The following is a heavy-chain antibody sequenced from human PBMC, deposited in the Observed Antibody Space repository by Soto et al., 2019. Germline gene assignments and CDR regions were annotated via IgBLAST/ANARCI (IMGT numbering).Heavy chain of an antibody. V-gene: IGHV3-21*01. CDR2: ISSSSSYI. J-gene: IGHJ4*02. CDR1: GFTFSSYS. Sequence: PGESLKISCAASGFTFSSYSMNWVRQAPGKGLEWVSSISSSSSYIYYADSVKGRFTISRDNAKNSLYLQMNSLRDEDTAVYYCASDVLLWFGEFSFDYWGQGTLVTVSS. CDR3: ASDVLLWFGEFSFDY. D-gene: IGHD3-10*01.